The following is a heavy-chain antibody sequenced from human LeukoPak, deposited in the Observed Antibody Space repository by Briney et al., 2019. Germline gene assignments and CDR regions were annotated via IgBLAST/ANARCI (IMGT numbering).Heavy chain of an antibody. CDR1: GFSIGAYE. CDR2: ISGDGNIQ. J-gene: IGHJ4*02. Sequence: GGSLRLSCAASGFSIGAYEMHWVRQAPGKGLEWVAVISGDGNIQLYSDSVKGRFTISRDTSKTTLYLQMNSLRAEDTAVYYCAKDLLPGAPDYFDYWGQGTLVTVSS. CDR3: AKDLLPGAPDYFDY. D-gene: IGHD1-26*01. V-gene: IGHV3-30-3*01.